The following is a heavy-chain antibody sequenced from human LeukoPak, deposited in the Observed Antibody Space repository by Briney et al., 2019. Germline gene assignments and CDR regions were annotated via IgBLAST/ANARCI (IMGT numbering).Heavy chain of an antibody. D-gene: IGHD3-16*02. J-gene: IGHJ6*03. CDR1: GGSISSGSYY. V-gene: IGHV4-61*09. CDR3: ARESFMITFGGVIAQNYYYYYMDV. Sequence: SETLSLTCTVSGGSISSGSYYWSWIRQPAGKGLEWIGHIYTSGSTNYNPSLKSRVTISVDTSKKQFSLKLRSVTAADTAVYYCARESFMITFGGVIAQNYYYYYMDVWGKGTTVTISS. CDR2: IYTSGST.